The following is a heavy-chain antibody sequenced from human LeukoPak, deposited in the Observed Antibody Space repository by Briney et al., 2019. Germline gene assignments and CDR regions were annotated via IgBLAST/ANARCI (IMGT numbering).Heavy chain of an antibody. CDR3: ARALGNSTGDY. J-gene: IGHJ4*02. Sequence: GGSLRLSCAASGFTFNIFWMSWVRQAPGKGLEWVANIKHDGSEEYYRDSVRGRFTISRDNAKNSLILQMNSLRGEDTAVYYCARALGNSTGDYWGQGTLVTVSS. V-gene: IGHV3-7*04. CDR2: IKHDGSEE. CDR1: GFTFNIFW. D-gene: IGHD7-27*01.